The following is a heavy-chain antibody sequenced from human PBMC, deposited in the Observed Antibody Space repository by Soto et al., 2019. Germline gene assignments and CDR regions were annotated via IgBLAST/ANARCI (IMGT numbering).Heavy chain of an antibody. V-gene: IGHV1-18*01. CDR1: GYTFTSYG. CDR3: ARGPPTSSDYYYMDV. Sequence: GASVKVSCKASGYTFTSYGISWVRQAPGQGLEWMGWIIAYNGNTNYAQKLQGRVTMTTDTSTSTAYMGLNSLKSEDTAVYYCARGPPTSSDYYYMDVWGKGTTVTVSS. J-gene: IGHJ6*03. D-gene: IGHD6-6*01. CDR2: IIAYNGNT.